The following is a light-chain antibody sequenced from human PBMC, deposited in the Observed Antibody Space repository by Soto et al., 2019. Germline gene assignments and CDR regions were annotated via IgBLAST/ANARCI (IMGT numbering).Light chain of an antibody. V-gene: IGKV3-15*01. Sequence: IVMTQSPATLSVSPGERATLSCRASQSVSSNLAWYQQKPGQAPRLLIYGASTRSTGIPARFSGSGSGTECTLTISGLQSEDLAVYYCERYNNWPLTCGGGT. J-gene: IGKJ4*01. CDR1: QSVSSN. CDR2: GAS. CDR3: ERYNNWPLT.